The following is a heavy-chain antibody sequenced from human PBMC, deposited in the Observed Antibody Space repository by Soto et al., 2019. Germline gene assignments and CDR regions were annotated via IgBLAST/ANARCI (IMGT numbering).Heavy chain of an antibody. CDR2: INAGNGNT. CDR3: ARGLGLYYFDY. V-gene: IGHV1-3*01. Sequence: QVQLVQSGAEVKKPGASVKVSCKASGYTFTSYAMHWVRQAPGQRLEWMGWINAGNGNTKYSQKFQGRVTITRDTSASTDYMDLSSLRSEDTAVYYCARGLGLYYFDYWGQGTLVTVSS. CDR1: GYTFTSYA. D-gene: IGHD1-26*01. J-gene: IGHJ4*02.